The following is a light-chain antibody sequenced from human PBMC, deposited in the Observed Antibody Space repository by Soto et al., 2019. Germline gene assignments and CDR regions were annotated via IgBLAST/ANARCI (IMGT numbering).Light chain of an antibody. J-gene: IGLJ3*02. CDR3: GTWDSSLSAWV. CDR2: DSN. CDR1: SSNIGNNY. V-gene: IGLV1-51*01. Sequence: QSALTQPPSVSAAPGQKVTISCSGSSSNIGNNYVAWYRQLPGTAPKLLIYDSNKRPSGIPDRFSGSKSGTSATLGITGLQTGDEADYHCGTWDSSLSAWVFGGGTKLTVL.